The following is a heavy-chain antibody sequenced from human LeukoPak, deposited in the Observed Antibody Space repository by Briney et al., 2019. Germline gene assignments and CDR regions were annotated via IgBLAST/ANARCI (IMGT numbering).Heavy chain of an antibody. J-gene: IGHJ4*02. V-gene: IGHV4-59*12. CDR3: ARENWRSKSIDFDS. D-gene: IGHD6-6*01. Sequence: KPSETLSLTCTVSGDSISNYYWSWIRQPPGKGLEWIGYIYSSGSTNFNPSLKSRVTMSVDTSKNQFSLRLSSVTAADTAAYFCARENWRSKSIDFDSWGQGTLVTVSS. CDR2: IYSSGST. CDR1: GDSISNYY.